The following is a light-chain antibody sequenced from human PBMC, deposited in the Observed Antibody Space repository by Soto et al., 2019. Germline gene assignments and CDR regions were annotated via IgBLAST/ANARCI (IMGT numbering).Light chain of an antibody. CDR2: KAS. J-gene: IGKJ1*01. CDR3: QQYNRFSWT. V-gene: IGKV1-5*03. Sequence: DIQMTQSPSTLSASVGDRITITCRASPSIDKWLAWYQQKPGKAPKLLIHKASILQSGVPSRFSGSGSGTEFTLTISSLQPDDVGSYFCQQYNRFSWTFGQGTKVDIK. CDR1: PSIDKW.